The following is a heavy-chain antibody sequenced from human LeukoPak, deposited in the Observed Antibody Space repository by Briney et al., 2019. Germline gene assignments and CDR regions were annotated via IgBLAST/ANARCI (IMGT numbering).Heavy chain of an antibody. D-gene: IGHD6-19*01. CDR3: ARKGISGYNSDSLGAPGVSEEGLDV. J-gene: IGHJ6*04. V-gene: IGHV3-11*06. CDR2: ISSSNIYT. CDR1: GFNFSDHY. Sequence: GGSLRLSCAASGFNFSDHYMNWIRQAPGKGLEWVSYISSSNIYTNYADSVKGRFTISRDNAKNSLYLQLNSLRAEDTAVYYCARKGISGYNSDSLGAPGVSEEGLDVWGKGTTVTISS.